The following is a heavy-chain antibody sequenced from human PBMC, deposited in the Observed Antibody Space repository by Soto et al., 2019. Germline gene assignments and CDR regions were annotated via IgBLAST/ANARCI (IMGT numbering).Heavy chain of an antibody. CDR3: ARDRGSGSYYLGPFYFDY. D-gene: IGHD1-26*01. CDR2: ITPYTGNT. CDR1: GYTFTDYG. J-gene: IGHJ4*02. V-gene: IGHV1-18*01. Sequence: AASVEVSCKASGYTFTDYGFSWVRQAPGQGPEWMGWITPYTGNTKFPQKFQGRVTMTTDRFTSTAYMELKSLTFDDTAVYYCARDRGSGSYYLGPFYFDYWGQGTLVTVSS.